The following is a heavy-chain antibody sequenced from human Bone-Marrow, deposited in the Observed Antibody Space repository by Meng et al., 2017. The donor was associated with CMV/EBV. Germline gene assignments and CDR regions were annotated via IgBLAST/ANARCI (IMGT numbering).Heavy chain of an antibody. CDR3: ARHRYSNYEGGYSMDV. V-gene: IGHV3-21*01. CDR2: ISSSSSYI. D-gene: IGHD4-11*01. J-gene: IGHJ6*02. CDR1: GFTFGSYS. Sequence: GESLKISCAASGFTFGSYSMNWVRQAPGKGLEWVSSISSSSSYIYYADSVKSRFTISRDNAKNSLYLQMNSLRAEDTAVYYCARHRYSNYEGGYSMDVWGQGTTVTVSS.